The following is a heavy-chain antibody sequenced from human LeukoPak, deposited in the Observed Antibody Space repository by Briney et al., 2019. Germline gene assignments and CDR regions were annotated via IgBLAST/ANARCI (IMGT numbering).Heavy chain of an antibody. CDR3: ARLEYYYDSSGSNWFDP. V-gene: IGHV4-61*02. CDR2: IYTSGST. Sequence: PSQTLSLTCTVSDGSISSGSYYWSWIRQPAGKGLEWIGRIYTSGSTNYNPSLKSRVTISVDTPKNQFSLKLSSVTAADTAVYYCARLEYYYDSSGSNWFDPWGQGTLVTVSS. D-gene: IGHD3-22*01. J-gene: IGHJ5*02. CDR1: DGSISSGSYY.